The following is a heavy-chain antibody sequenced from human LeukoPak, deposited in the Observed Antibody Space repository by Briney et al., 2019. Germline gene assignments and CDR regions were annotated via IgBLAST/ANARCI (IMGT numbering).Heavy chain of an antibody. J-gene: IGHJ4*02. CDR2: ISYDGSNK. V-gene: IGHV3-30-3*01. CDR3: AREVPGVVIAYYFDY. D-gene: IGHD3-22*01. CDR1: GFSFSDSV. Sequence: GGSLRLSCVASGFSFSDSVIHWVHQAPGKGLEWVAVISYDGSNKYYADSVKGRFTISRDNSKNTLYLQMNSLRAEDTAVYYCAREVPGVVIAYYFDYWGQGTLVTVSS.